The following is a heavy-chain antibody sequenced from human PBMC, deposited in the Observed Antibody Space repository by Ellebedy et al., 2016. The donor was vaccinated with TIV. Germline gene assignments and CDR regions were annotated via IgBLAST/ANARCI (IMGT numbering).Heavy chain of an antibody. CDR1: RFSVSENY. CDR2: ISANGGT. V-gene: IGHV3-66*01. J-gene: IGHJ6*02. Sequence: GESLKISCAASRFSVSENYIVWVRQAPGRGLEWVSIISANGGTDFADSVKGRFTISRDNLQNTVHLQMNSLRAEDTAVYYCARDRRHCGNECYLYYYYGMDVWGQGTTVTVSS. CDR3: ARDRRHCGNECYLYYYYGMDV. D-gene: IGHD2-21*01.